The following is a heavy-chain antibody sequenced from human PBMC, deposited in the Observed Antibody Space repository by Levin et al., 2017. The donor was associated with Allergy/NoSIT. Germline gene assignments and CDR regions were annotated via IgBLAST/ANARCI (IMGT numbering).Heavy chain of an antibody. CDR2: INHSGST. CDR1: GGSFSGYY. J-gene: IGHJ4*02. Sequence: SQTLSLTCAVYGGSFSGYYWSWIRQPPGKGLEWIGEINHSGSTNYNPSLKSRVTISVDTSKNQFSLKLSSVTAADTAVYYCARRSSRGYFDYWGQGTLVTVSS. CDR3: ARRSSRGYFDY. V-gene: IGHV4-34*01. D-gene: IGHD3-10*01.